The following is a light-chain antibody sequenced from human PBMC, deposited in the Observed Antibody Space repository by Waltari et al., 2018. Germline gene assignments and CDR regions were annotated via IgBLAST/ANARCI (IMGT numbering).Light chain of an antibody. CDR3: AAWDDNLGGV. CDR2: KNN. Sequence: QSVLTQPPSASGTPGQRVTISCSGSSSNVGSNFVFWYQQLPGAAPKLLIFKNNLRPPVVPDRFSGSKSGTSASLDISGLRSEDEADYYCAAWDDNLGGVFGGGTKLTVL. V-gene: IGLV1-47*01. CDR1: SSNVGSNF. J-gene: IGLJ3*02.